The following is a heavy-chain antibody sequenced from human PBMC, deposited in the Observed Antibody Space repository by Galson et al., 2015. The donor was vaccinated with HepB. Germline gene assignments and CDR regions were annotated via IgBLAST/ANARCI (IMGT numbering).Heavy chain of an antibody. D-gene: IGHD6-19*01. CDR3: AHRLRDSSGWYYFDY. CDR2: IYWDDDK. CDR1: GFSLSTSGVG. V-gene: IGHV2-5*02. J-gene: IGHJ4*02. Sequence: PALVKPTQTLMLTCTFSGFSLSTSGVGVGWIRQPPGKALEWLALIYWDDDKRYSPSLKSRLTITKDTSKNQVVLTMTNMDPVDTATYYCAHRLRDSSGWYYFDYWGQGTLVTVSS.